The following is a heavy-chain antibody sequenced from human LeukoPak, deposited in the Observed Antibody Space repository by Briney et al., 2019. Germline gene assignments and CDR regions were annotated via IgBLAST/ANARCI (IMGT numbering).Heavy chain of an antibody. D-gene: IGHD3-3*01. CDR2: ISSNGGST. CDR1: GFTFSSYA. J-gene: IGHJ6*03. CDR3: ARGAISFYYYYMDV. V-gene: IGHV3-64*01. Sequence: WGSLRLSCAASGFTFSSYAMHWVRQAPGKGLEYVSAISSNGGSTYYANSVKGRFTISRDNSKNTLYLQMGSLRAEDMAVYYCARGAISFYYYYMDVWGKGTTVTVSS.